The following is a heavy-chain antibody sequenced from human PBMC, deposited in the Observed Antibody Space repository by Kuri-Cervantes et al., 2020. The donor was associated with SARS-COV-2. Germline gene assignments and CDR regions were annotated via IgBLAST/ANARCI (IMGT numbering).Heavy chain of an antibody. D-gene: IGHD1-1*01. CDR3: ATGPPANWNDEGGNWFDP. CDR1: GYTFTDYY. CDR2: INPNSGGT. Sequence: ASVKVSCKASGYTFTDYYMHWVRQAPGQGLEWMGRINPNSGGTNYAQKFQGRVTMTRDTSISTAYMELSRLRSDDTAVYYCATGPPANWNDEGGNWFDPWGQGTLVTVSS. V-gene: IGHV1-2*06. J-gene: IGHJ5*02.